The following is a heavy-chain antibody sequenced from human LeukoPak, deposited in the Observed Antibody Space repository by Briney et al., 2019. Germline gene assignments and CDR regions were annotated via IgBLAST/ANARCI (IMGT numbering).Heavy chain of an antibody. J-gene: IGHJ5*02. V-gene: IGHV4-4*07. Sequence: SETLSLTCTVSGGSISSYYWSWIRQPAGKGLEWIGRIYTSGSTNYNPSLKSRVTMSVDTSKNQFSLKPSSVTAADTAVYYCARDSEDYCGGDCYSSWFEPWGQGTLVTVSS. CDR1: GGSISSYY. D-gene: IGHD2-21*01. CDR2: IYTSGST. CDR3: ARDSEDYCGGDCYSSWFEP.